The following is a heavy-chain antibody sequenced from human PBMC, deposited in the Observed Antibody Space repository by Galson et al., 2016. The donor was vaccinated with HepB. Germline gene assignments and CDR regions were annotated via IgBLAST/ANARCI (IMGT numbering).Heavy chain of an antibody. V-gene: IGHV3-74*01. Sequence: SLRLSCAASGFSFSSYWMHWVRQAPGKGLVWVSRLKSDGSNTRYAESVKGRFTISRDTAKNTLFLQMNSLRAEDTAVYYCARDGGDGTPFDYWGQGTLVTVS. J-gene: IGHJ4*02. CDR3: ARDGGDGTPFDY. CDR1: GFSFSSYW. CDR2: LKSDGSNT. D-gene: IGHD2-21*01.